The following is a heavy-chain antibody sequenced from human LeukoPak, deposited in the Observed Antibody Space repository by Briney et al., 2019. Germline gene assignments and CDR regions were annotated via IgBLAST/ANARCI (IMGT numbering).Heavy chain of an antibody. CDR1: GGSFSGYY. CDR3: ARGVSSSSWVWYSYYGMDV. J-gene: IGHJ6*02. V-gene: IGHV4-34*01. Sequence: SETLSLTCAVYGGSFSGYYWSWIRQPPGKGLEWIGEINHSGSTNYNPSLKSRATISVDTSKNQFSLKLSSVTAADTAVYYCARGVSSSSWVWYSYYGMDVWGQGTTVTVSS. D-gene: IGHD6-13*01. CDR2: INHSGST.